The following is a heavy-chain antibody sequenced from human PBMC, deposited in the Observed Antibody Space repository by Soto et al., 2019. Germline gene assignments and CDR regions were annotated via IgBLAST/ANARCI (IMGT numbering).Heavy chain of an antibody. CDR2: ISWNSGSI. V-gene: IGHV3-9*01. CDR1: GFTFDDYA. J-gene: IGHJ4*02. D-gene: IGHD6-25*01. CDR3: AKDAAYYFDY. Sequence: EVQLVESGGGLVQPGRSLRLSCAASGFTFDDYAMHWVRQAPGKGLEWVSGISWNSGSIGYADSVKGRFTISRDNAKNSLYLRMSSLRPEDTALYYCAKDAAYYFDYWGQGTLVTVSS.